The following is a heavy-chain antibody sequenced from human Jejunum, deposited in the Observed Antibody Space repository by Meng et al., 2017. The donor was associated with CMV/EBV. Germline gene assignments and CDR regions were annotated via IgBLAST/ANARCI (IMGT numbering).Heavy chain of an antibody. D-gene: IGHD1-1*01. CDR2: IYYGGST. Sequence: TYYWGWIGQHPGRGLEWIASIYYGGSTYYSPSLKSRVTLSVDTSKNQFSLSLSSVTAADTAVYYCARDRVHFSDDYYYYGMDVWGLGTTVTVSS. V-gene: IGHV4-39*07. J-gene: IGHJ6*02. CDR1: TYY. CDR3: ARDRVHFSDDYYYYGMDV.